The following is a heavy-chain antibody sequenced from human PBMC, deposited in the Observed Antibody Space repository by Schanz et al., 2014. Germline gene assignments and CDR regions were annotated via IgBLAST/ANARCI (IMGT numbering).Heavy chain of an antibody. D-gene: IGHD2-8*02. CDR2: ISSSSIYI. CDR1: GFTFSDYY. Sequence: EVQLVESGGGLVQPGGSLRLSCTASGFTFSDYYMTWIRQAPGKGLEWVSSISSSSIYIYYADSVKGRFTISRDNSKNTLYVQMNSLRPEDTAVYYCTRDRGALVTHNDALNLWGQGTMVSVSS. J-gene: IGHJ3*01. V-gene: IGHV3-21*01. CDR3: TRDRGALVTHNDALNL.